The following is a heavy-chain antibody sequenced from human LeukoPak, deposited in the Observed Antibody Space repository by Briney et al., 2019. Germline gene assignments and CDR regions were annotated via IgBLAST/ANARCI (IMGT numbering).Heavy chain of an antibody. D-gene: IGHD5-12*01. Sequence: ASVKVSCKASGYTFTGYYMHWVRQAPGQGLEWMGWINPNSGGANYAQKFQGWVTMPRDTSISTAYMELSRLRSDDTAVYYCARDHRYKFARIVATIIFDYWGQGTLVTVSS. CDR3: ARDHRYKFARIVATIIFDY. V-gene: IGHV1-2*04. J-gene: IGHJ4*02. CDR1: GYTFTGYY. CDR2: INPNSGGA.